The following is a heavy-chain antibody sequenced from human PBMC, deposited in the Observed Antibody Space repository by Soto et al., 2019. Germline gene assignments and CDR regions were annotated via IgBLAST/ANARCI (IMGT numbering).Heavy chain of an antibody. Sequence: GGSLRLSCAASGFTFSNYAIHWVLQAPGKGLEWVAVIASDGKDKRYADSVKGRFTISRDNAKNSLYLQMNSLRAEDTALYYCARDGRSIGFYGMDVWGQGTTVTVSS. J-gene: IGHJ6*02. CDR3: ARDGRSIGFYGMDV. CDR1: GFTFSNYA. CDR2: IASDGKDK. D-gene: IGHD6-25*01. V-gene: IGHV3-30*03.